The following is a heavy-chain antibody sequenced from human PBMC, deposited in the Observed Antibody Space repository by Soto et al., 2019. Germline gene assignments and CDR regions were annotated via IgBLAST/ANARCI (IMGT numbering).Heavy chain of an antibody. CDR1: GFTFSSYG. Sequence: GESLKISCAASGFTFSSYGMHWVRQAPGKGLEWVAVISYDGSNKYYADSVKGRFTISRDNSKNTLYLQMNSLRAEDTAVYYCAKGVSNWNGRDAFDIWGQGTMVTVSS. CDR2: ISYDGSNK. J-gene: IGHJ3*02. V-gene: IGHV3-30*18. CDR3: AKGVSNWNGRDAFDI. D-gene: IGHD1-20*01.